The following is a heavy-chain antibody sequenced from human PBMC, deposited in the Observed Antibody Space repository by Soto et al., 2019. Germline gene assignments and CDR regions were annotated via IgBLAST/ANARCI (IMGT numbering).Heavy chain of an antibody. CDR1: EFSFDDYA. V-gene: IGHV3-23*01. J-gene: IGHJ4*02. Sequence: PGGSLRLSCAASEFSFDDYAMSWVRQAPGKGLEWVSFITYTGVSTYYADSVKGRFTISRDNSRDTLFLQMNSLRAEDTAIYYCAKSSVWYPYFDSWGQGTLVTVSS. CDR3: AKSSVWYPYFDS. D-gene: IGHD6-13*01. CDR2: ITYTGVST.